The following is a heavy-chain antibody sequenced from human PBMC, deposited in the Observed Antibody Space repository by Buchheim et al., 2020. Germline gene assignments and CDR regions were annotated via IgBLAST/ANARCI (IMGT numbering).Heavy chain of an antibody. CDR1: GGSISSTSYY. D-gene: IGHD3-10*02. CDR2: VYYSGTT. CDR3: ARSKFGAYPDY. V-gene: IGHV4-39*01. Sequence: QLQLQESGPGLVKPSETLSLPCTVPGGSISSTSYYWGWIRQPPGKGLEWIGTVYYSGTTYYNPSLKSRVTISVDTSKNQFSLKLSSVTAADTAVYYCARSKFGAYPDYWGQGTL. J-gene: IGHJ4*02.